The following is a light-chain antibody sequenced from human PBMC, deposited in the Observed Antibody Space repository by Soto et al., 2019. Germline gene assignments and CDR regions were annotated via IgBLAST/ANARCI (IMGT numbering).Light chain of an antibody. CDR1: SSDVGSYNL. CDR3: CSYAGSPWV. CDR2: EGS. Sequence: QSVLTQPASVSGPPGQSITISCTGTSSDVGSYNLVSWYQQHPGKAPKLMIYEGSKRPSGVSNRFSGSKSGNTASLTISGLQAEDEADYYCCSYAGSPWVFGGGTKLTVL. V-gene: IGLV2-23*01. J-gene: IGLJ3*02.